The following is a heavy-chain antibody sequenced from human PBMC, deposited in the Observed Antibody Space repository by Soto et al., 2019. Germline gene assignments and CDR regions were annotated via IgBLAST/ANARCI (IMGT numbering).Heavy chain of an antibody. CDR2: ISKSSTTI. V-gene: IGHV3-48*02. CDR3: AKDGGSFYYDGMDV. J-gene: IGHJ6*02. Sequence: EVQLVESGGGLVQPGGSLRLSCAASGFTFSSYNMNWVHQAPGKGLEWIADISKSSTTINYADSVKGRFTISRDNAKNSLYLQMNSLRDEDTAVYYCAKDGGSFYYDGMDVWGQGTTVTVSS. D-gene: IGHD2-15*01. CDR1: GFTFSSYN.